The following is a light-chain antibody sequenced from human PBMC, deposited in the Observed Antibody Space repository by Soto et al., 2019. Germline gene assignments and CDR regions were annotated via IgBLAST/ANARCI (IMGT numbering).Light chain of an antibody. V-gene: IGLV1-40*01. CDR2: ANT. Sequence: QSVLTQPPSVSGAPGQRVTISCTGSSSNIGAGYDVHWYQQLPGTGPKLLIYANTNRPSGVPDRFSGSKSGTSASLAITGLQAEDEADYYCQSYDSSLSGYVFGTGTKVTVL. CDR1: SSNIGAGYD. CDR3: QSYDSSLSGYV. J-gene: IGLJ1*01.